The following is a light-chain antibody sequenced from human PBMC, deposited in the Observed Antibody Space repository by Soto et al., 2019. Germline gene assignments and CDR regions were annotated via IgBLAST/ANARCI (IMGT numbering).Light chain of an antibody. J-gene: IGKJ4*01. Sequence: IVLMHSPATLSVSPGERATLSCRASQSVSSNLAWSQQKPGQAPGLLIYDASNRATATPARFSGGGSGTDFTLTITSLEPEDVAVYYCHQRSNWPPLTFGGGTKV. CDR2: DAS. CDR3: HQRSNWPPLT. CDR1: QSVSSN. V-gene: IGKV3-11*01.